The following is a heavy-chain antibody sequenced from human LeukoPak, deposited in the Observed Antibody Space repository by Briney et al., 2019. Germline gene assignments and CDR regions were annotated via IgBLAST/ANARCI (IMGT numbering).Heavy chain of an antibody. CDR3: ARGPTHIPST. V-gene: IGHV3-48*01. CDR2: IGTGIYTT. Sequence: GGSLRLSCAASGFTFNSYSMNWVRQAPGRGLEWISYIGTGIYTTFYADSVRGRFTISRDNAKNSLYLQMNSLRAEDTAVYYCARGPTHIPSTWGQGTLVTVSS. J-gene: IGHJ4*02. D-gene: IGHD2-2*02. CDR1: GFTFNSYS.